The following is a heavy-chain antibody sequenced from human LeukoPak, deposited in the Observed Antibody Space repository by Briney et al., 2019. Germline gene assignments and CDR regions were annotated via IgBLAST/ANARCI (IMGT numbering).Heavy chain of an antibody. J-gene: IGHJ6*02. CDR3: ARGPFEHDSSGHYYYYGMDV. V-gene: IGHV3-7*01. D-gene: IGHD3-22*01. CDR1: RFTFSRDW. Sequence: PGGSLRLSCAASRFTFSRDWMSGVRQAPGKGLEWVANIKQDGSEKYYVDSVKGRFTISRDNAKNSLYLQMNSLRVEDTAVYYCARGPFEHDSSGHYYYYGMDVWGQGTTVTVSS. CDR2: IKQDGSEK.